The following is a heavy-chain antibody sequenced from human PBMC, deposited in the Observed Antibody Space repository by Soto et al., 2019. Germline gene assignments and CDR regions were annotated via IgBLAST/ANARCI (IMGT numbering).Heavy chain of an antibody. CDR1: GGKFGNYA. Sequence: QLQLMQSGTEVKKPGSSVTVSCKASGGKFGNYAINWLRQAPGQGLHWMGDISPMFHKANYELTFQGRLSITASASTNTVHMELSRWSSEATTLYYWARKIEAHTPVVGARGQGILVTVSS. V-gene: IGHV1-69*01. J-gene: IGHJ4*02. CDR3: ARKIEAHTPVVGA. D-gene: IGHD2-2*01. CDR2: ISPMFHKA.